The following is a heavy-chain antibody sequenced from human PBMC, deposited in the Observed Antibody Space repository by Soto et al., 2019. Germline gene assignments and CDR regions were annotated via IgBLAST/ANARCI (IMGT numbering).Heavy chain of an antibody. Sequence: SQTLSLTCAISGDSVSSNSAAWNWIRQSPSRGLEWLGRTYYRSKWYNDYAVSVKSRITINPDTSKNQFSLQLNSVNPEDTAVYYCARDKTDVWNWNYRSFRDPYNWFDPWGQGTLVTVSS. J-gene: IGHJ5*02. D-gene: IGHD1-7*01. CDR3: ARDKTDVWNWNYRSFRDPYNWFDP. V-gene: IGHV6-1*01. CDR1: GDSVSSNSAA. CDR2: TYYRSKWYN.